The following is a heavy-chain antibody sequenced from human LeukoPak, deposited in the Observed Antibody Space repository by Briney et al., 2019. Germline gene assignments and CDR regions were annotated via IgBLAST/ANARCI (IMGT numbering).Heavy chain of an antibody. J-gene: IGHJ5*02. CDR2: INPNSGGT. V-gene: IGHV1-2*02. CDR1: GYTFTGYY. Sequence: ASVKVSCKASGYTFTGYYMHWVRQAPGQGLEWMGWINPNSGGTNYAQKFQGRVTMTRDTSISTAYMELSRLRSDDTAVYYCARGSGTTGTTGNWFDPWGQGTLVTVSS. CDR3: ARGSGTTGTTGNWFDP. D-gene: IGHD1-1*01.